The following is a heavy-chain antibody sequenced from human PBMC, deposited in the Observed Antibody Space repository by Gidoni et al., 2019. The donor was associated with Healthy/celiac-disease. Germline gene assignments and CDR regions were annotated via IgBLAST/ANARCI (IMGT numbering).Heavy chain of an antibody. D-gene: IGHD2-21*02. CDR2: MNPNSGNT. J-gene: IGHJ6*02. CDR1: GYTFTSYD. CDR3: ARGLVVVTAIPSFGMDV. V-gene: IGHV1-8*01. Sequence: QVQLVQSGAEVKKPGASVKVSCKASGYTFTSYDINWVRQATGQGLEWMGWMNPNSGNTGYAQKFQGRVTMTRNTSISTAYMELSSLRSEDTAVYYCARGLVVVTAIPSFGMDVWGQGTTVTVSS.